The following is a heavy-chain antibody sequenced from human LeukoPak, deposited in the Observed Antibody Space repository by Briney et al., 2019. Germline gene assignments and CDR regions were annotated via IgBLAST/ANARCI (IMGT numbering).Heavy chain of an antibody. CDR2: IYTSGST. D-gene: IGHD6-19*01. Sequence: SETLSLTCTVSGGSISSLNYHWTWIRQPAGKGLELIGHIYTSGSTNYSPSFKSRVTISIDTSKNQFSLKLSSVTAADTAVYYCARDPGGSGPASWGPGTLVTVSS. V-gene: IGHV4-61*09. CDR1: GGSISSLNYH. CDR3: ARDPGGSGPAS. J-gene: IGHJ5*02.